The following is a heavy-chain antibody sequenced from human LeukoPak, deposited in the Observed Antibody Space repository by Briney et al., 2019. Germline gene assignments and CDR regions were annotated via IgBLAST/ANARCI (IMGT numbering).Heavy chain of an antibody. D-gene: IGHD2-2*01. Sequence: GGSLRLSCTASGFTFGDYAMSWVRQAPGKGLEGVGFIRSKAYGGTTEYAASVKGRFTISRDDSKSIAYLQMNSLKTEDTAVYYCTRDTPAAHYYYYYMDVWGKGTTVTISS. CDR3: TRDTPAAHYYYYYMDV. J-gene: IGHJ6*03. CDR1: GFTFGDYA. CDR2: IRSKAYGGTT. V-gene: IGHV3-49*04.